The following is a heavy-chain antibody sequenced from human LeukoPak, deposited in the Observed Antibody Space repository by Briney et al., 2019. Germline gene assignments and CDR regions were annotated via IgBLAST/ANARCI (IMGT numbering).Heavy chain of an antibody. CDR1: GYTFTSYD. J-gene: IGHJ6*03. Sequence: GASVKVSCKASGYTFTSYDINWVRQATGQGLEWMGWMNPNSGNTGYAQKFQGRVTMTRNTSISTAYMELSSLRSEDTAVYYCARGSRDSSGYLYYYYYYMDVWGKGTTVTISS. CDR3: ARGSRDSSGYLYYYYYYMDV. V-gene: IGHV1-8*01. D-gene: IGHD3-22*01. CDR2: MNPNSGNT.